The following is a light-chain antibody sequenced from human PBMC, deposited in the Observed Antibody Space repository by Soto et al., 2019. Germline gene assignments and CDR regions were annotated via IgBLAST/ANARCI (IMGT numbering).Light chain of an antibody. CDR1: SGDVGGYNY. Sequence: QSALTQPASVSVSPGQSITSSCTGTSGDVGGYNYVSWYQHHPGKAPKLMIFDVSNRPSGVSNRFSGSKSGNTASLTISGLQPEDEADYYCSSYTTSNTRQIVFGTGTKVTVL. CDR3: SSYTTSNTRQIV. J-gene: IGLJ1*01. V-gene: IGLV2-14*03. CDR2: DVS.